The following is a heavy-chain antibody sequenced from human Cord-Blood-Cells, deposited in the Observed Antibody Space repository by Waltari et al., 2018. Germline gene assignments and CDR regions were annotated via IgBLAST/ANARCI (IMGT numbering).Heavy chain of an antibody. V-gene: IGHV4-34*01. J-gene: IGHJ4*02. Sequence: QVQLQQWGAGLLKPSETLSLTCAVYGGSFSGYYWSWIRQPPGKGLEWIGEINDSGSTNYNPSLKSRVTISVATSKNQFSLQLSSVTAADTAVYYCARREMATIDYWGQGTLVTVSS. CDR2: INDSGST. CDR3: ARREMATIDY. D-gene: IGHD5-12*01. CDR1: GGSFSGYY.